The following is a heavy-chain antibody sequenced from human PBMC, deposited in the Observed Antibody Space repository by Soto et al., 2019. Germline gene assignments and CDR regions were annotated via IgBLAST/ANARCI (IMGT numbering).Heavy chain of an antibody. CDR1: GGSIINYF. CDR2: IDNSGST. D-gene: IGHD3-3*01. J-gene: IGHJ4*02. Sequence: SETLSLTCTVSGGSIINYFCNWMRQPAGKGLEWIGRIDNSGSTNYNPSLKSRITMSADTSRNQFSLKLNSVTAADTAVYYCARGGQDFWSGPFDYWGQGALVTVSS. V-gene: IGHV4-4*07. CDR3: ARGGQDFWSGPFDY.